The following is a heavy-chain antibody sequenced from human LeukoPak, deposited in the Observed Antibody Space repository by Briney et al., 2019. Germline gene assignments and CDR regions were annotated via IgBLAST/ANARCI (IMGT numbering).Heavy chain of an antibody. D-gene: IGHD3-22*01. CDR1: GGSISSGGYY. Sequence: SQTLSLTCTVSGGSISSGGYYWSWIRQHPGKGLEWIGYIYYSGSTYYNPSLKSRVTISVDTSKNQFSLKLSSVTAADTAVYYCASGDSSGYYYFDYWGLGTLVTVSS. CDR2: IYYSGST. J-gene: IGHJ4*02. CDR3: ASGDSSGYYYFDY. V-gene: IGHV4-31*03.